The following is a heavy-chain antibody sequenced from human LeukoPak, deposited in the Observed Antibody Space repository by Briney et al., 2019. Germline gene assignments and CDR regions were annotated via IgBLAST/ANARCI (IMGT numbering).Heavy chain of an antibody. D-gene: IGHD6-6*01. J-gene: IGHJ4*02. CDR3: ARGQQLVRFDY. V-gene: IGHV4-61*02. CDR2: IYTSGST. CDR1: GGSISSGSYY. Sequence: PSETLSLTCTVSGGSISSGSYYWSWIRQPAGKGLEWIGRIYTSGSTNYNPSLKSRVTISVDTSKNQFSLKLSSVTAADTAVYYCARGQQLVRFDYWGQGTLVTVSS.